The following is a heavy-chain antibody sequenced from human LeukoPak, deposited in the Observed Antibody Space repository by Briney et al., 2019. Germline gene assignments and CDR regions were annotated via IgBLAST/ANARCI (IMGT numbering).Heavy chain of an antibody. CDR2: INHSGST. D-gene: IGHD2-8*02. CDR3: ARGRAFWYYFDY. Sequence: SETLSLTCAVYGESFSGYYWSWIRQPPGKGLEWIGEINHSGSTNYNPSLKSRVTISVDTSKNQFSLKLSSVTAADTAVYYCARGRAFWYYFDYWGQGTLVTVSS. J-gene: IGHJ4*02. V-gene: IGHV4-34*01. CDR1: GESFSGYY.